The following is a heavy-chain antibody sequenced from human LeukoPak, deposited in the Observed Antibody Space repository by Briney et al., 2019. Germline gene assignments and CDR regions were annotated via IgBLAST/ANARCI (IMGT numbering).Heavy chain of an antibody. J-gene: IGHJ4*02. V-gene: IGHV4-39*01. CDR2: IYYTGNT. D-gene: IGHD4-23*01. CDR3: ARVLDGGNSGAHY. CDR1: GVSISSSYSY. Sequence: SETLSLTCTVSGVSISSSYSYWGWIRQPPGMGLEWIGSIYYTGNTYYNASLKSQVSISIDTSKNQFSLKLTSVTAADTAVYYCARVLDGGNSGAHYWGQGTLVTVSS.